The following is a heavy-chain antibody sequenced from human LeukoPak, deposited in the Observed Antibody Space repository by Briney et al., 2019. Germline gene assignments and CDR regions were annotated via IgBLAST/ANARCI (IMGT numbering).Heavy chain of an antibody. Sequence: SETLSLTCAVSGDSFSSHYWTWIRQPPGRGLEWIGYISYIGTTNYNPSLMSRVTISIDTSNNQFSLKLSFVTTAHTAVYYCARDLVTVTKGFDIWGLGTMVSVSS. V-gene: IGHV4-59*11. CDR3: ARDLVTVTKGFDI. CDR2: ISYIGTT. J-gene: IGHJ3*02. CDR1: GDSFSSHY. D-gene: IGHD4-17*01.